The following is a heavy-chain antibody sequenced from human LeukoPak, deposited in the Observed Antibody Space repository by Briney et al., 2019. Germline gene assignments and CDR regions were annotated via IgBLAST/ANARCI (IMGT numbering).Heavy chain of an antibody. Sequence: GGSLRLSCAASGFTFSSYAMSWVRQAPGKGLEWVSAISGSGGSTYYADSVKGRFTISRDDSENTLYLQMNSLRAEDTAVYYCAKDNPKDPYYYDSSSYYSPLDYWGQGTLVTVSS. CDR2: ISGSGGST. CDR3: AKDNPKDPYYYDSSSYYSPLDY. J-gene: IGHJ4*02. D-gene: IGHD3-22*01. CDR1: GFTFSSYA. V-gene: IGHV3-23*01.